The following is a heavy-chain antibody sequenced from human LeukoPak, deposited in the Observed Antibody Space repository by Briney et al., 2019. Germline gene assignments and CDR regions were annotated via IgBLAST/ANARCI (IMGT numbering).Heavy chain of an antibody. J-gene: IGHJ1*01. CDR2: ISGSGDST. V-gene: IGHV3-23*01. CDR1: GFTFSNYA. CDR3: AKGGSIVVVPAAEH. D-gene: IGHD2-2*01. Sequence: GGSLRLSCAASGFTFSNYAMTWVRRAPGKGLEWVSAISGSGDSTYYADSVKGRFTISRDNSKNTLYLQMISLRAEDTAVYYCAKGGSIVVVPAAEHWGQGTLVTVSS.